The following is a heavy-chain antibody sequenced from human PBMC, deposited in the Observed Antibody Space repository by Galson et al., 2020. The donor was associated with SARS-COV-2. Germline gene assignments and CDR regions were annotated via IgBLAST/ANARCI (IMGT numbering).Heavy chain of an antibody. CDR3: ARWGTRGSYFRHYYYGIDV. CDR1: GFSLTTTGLS. CDR2: IDWDEDK. D-gene: IGHD3-16*01. V-gene: IGHV2-70*11. J-gene: IGHJ6*02. Sequence: ESGPTLVKPTQTLTLTCTFSGFSLTTTGLSVTWIRQPPGKALEWLARIDWDEDKYYRTSLKTRLTIYKDDSKNQVVLTMTDMGPADTATYYCARWGTRGSYFRHYYYGIDVWGQGTTVTASS.